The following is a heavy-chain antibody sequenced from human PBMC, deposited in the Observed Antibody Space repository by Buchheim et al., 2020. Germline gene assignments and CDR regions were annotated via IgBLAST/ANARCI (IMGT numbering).Heavy chain of an antibody. J-gene: IGHJ4*02. V-gene: IGHV3-30*18. CDR1: GFTFSSYG. CDR2: ISYDGRTK. Sequence: QVQLVESGGGVVQPGRSLRLSCAASGFTFSSYGIHWVRQAPGKGLEWVAVISYDGRTKYYADSVKGRCTISRDNPKNTLYLQMNSLRAEDTAVYYCAKECLSSPTGEDYFDYWGQGTL. D-gene: IGHD1-1*01. CDR3: AKECLSSPTGEDYFDY.